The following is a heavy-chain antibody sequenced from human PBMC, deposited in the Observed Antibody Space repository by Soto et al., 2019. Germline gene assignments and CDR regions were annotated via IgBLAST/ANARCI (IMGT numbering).Heavy chain of an antibody. D-gene: IGHD2-2*01. Sequence: GGSLRLSCAASGFTFSSYVMSWVRQAPGKGLEWVSAISGSGGSTYYADSVKGRFTISRDNSKNTLYLQMNSLRAEDTAVYYCAKGELDIVVVPAALAFDYWGQGTLVTVSS. J-gene: IGHJ4*02. V-gene: IGHV3-23*01. CDR1: GFTFSSYV. CDR2: ISGSGGST. CDR3: AKGELDIVVVPAALAFDY.